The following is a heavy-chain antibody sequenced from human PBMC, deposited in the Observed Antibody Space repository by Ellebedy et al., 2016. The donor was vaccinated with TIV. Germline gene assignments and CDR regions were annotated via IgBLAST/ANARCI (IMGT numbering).Heavy chain of an antibody. CDR3: ASRITMVRGSIGMFDY. Sequence: GESLKISCAASGFTFSSYAMHWVRQAPGKGLEWVAVISYDGSNKYYADSVKGRFTISRDNSKNTLYLQMNSLRAEDTAVYYCASRITMVRGSIGMFDYWGQGTLVTVSS. CDR2: ISYDGSNK. D-gene: IGHD3-10*01. CDR1: GFTFSSYA. J-gene: IGHJ4*02. V-gene: IGHV3-30-3*01.